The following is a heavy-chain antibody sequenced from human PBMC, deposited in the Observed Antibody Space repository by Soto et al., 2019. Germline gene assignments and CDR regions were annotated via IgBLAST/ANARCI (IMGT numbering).Heavy chain of an antibody. D-gene: IGHD3-10*01. CDR2: VSYNGGGT. J-gene: IGHJ4*02. CDR3: AKDESGSGSKHNPLDS. Sequence: GGSLRLSCAAPGFTFSNYAMNWVRQAPGKGLEWISSVSYNGGGTYYADSVKGRFTISRDNSKNTLYLQMNNLRAEDSAIYYCAKDESGSGSKHNPLDSWGQGTLVTVSS. V-gene: IGHV3-23*01. CDR1: GFTFSNYA.